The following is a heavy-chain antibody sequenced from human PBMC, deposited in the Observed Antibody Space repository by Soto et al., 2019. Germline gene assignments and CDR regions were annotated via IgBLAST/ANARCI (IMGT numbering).Heavy chain of an antibody. D-gene: IGHD5-12*01. J-gene: IGHJ3*02. CDR3: AKLGGYDPGAFDI. V-gene: IGHV3-30-3*01. CDR2: ISYDGSNK. Sequence: GGSLRLSCAASGFTFSSYAMHWVRQAPGKGLEWVAVISYDGSNKYYADSVKGRFTISRDNSKNTLYLQMNSLRAEDTAVYYCAKLGGYDPGAFDIWGQGTMVTVSS. CDR1: GFTFSSYA.